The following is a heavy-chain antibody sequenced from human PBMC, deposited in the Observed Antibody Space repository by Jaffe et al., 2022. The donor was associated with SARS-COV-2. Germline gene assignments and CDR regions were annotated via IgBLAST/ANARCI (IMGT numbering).Heavy chain of an antibody. V-gene: IGHV3-13*01. CDR3: ARERRRYSGSYYYEPDGNYYYGMDV. CDR2: IGTAGDT. Sequence: EVQLVESGGGLVQPGGSLRLSCAASGFTFSSYDMHWVRQATGKGLEWVSAIGTAGDTYYPGSVKGRFTISRENAKNSLYLQMNSLRAGDTAVYYCARERRRYSGSYYYEPDGNYYYGMDVWGQGTTVTVSS. J-gene: IGHJ6*02. D-gene: IGHD1-26*01. CDR1: GFTFSSYD.